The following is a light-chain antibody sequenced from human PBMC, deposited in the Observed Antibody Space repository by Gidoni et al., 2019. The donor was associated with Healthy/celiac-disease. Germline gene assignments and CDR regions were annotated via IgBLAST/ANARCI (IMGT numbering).Light chain of an antibody. Sequence: DIQLTQSPSSLSASVGDRVTITCRASQSISSYLNWCQQKPGKAPKLLIYSASTLQSGVPSRVSGSGSGTDFTLTISSLQPEDFGTYDCQQSYSTPYTFGQGTRLEIK. J-gene: IGKJ2*01. CDR2: SAS. CDR1: QSISSY. CDR3: QQSYSTPYT. V-gene: IGKV1-39*01.